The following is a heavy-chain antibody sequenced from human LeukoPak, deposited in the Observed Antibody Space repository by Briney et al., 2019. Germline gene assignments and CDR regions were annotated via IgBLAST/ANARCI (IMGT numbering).Heavy chain of an antibody. J-gene: IGHJ6*02. D-gene: IGHD3-22*01. V-gene: IGHV4-59*01. Sequence: SETLSLTCTVSGGSISSYYWSWIRQPPGKGLEWIGYIYYSGNTNYNPSLKSRVTISVDTSKNQFSLKLSSVTAADTAVYYCARESAHYDSSGTKYKFMDVRGQGTTVTVSS. CDR1: GGSISSYY. CDR2: IYYSGNT. CDR3: ARESAHYDSSGTKYKFMDV.